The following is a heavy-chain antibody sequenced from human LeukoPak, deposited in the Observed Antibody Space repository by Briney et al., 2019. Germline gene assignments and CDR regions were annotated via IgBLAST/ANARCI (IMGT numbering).Heavy chain of an antibody. D-gene: IGHD2-15*01. Sequence: SETLSLTCTVSGGSISSYYWSWIRQPAGKGLEWIGRIYTSGSTNYNPSLKSRVTMSVDTSKNQFSLKQSSVTAADTAVYYCAREYCSGGSCYSDYWGQGTLVTVSS. J-gene: IGHJ4*02. CDR3: AREYCSGGSCYSDY. V-gene: IGHV4-4*07. CDR1: GGSISSYY. CDR2: IYTSGST.